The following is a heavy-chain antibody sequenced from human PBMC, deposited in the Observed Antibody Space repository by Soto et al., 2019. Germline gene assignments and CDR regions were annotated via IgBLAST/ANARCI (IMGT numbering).Heavy chain of an antibody. V-gene: IGHV4-59*01. D-gene: IGHD2-21*02. Sequence: ASETLSLTSTVSGGTISDYVWSWIRQPPGKGLEWIGCMSYSGSTNYNPSLKSRVTISLDTSKNQFSLKLTSVTAADTAVYYCARAAYCGGDCYSDWGQGTLVTVSS. CDR3: ARAAYCGGDCYSD. CDR2: MSYSGST. J-gene: IGHJ4*02. CDR1: GGTISDYV.